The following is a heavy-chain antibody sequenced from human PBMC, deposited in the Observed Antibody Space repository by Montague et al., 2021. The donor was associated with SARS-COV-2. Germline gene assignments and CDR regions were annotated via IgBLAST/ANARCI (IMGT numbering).Heavy chain of an antibody. D-gene: IGHD6-13*01. CDR2: IYYSGTA. CDR1: GGSINNGNYY. J-gene: IGHJ4*02. CDR3: AESRHVFRAAAGPYDC. Sequence: SETLSLTCNVSGGSINNGNYYWAWIRQSPGKGLEWIGSIYYSGTAHYNPSLKTRATMSVDTSKNKFSLTLSSLTASDTAVYYCAESRHVFRAAAGPYDCWGPGTLVTVSP. V-gene: IGHV4-39*01.